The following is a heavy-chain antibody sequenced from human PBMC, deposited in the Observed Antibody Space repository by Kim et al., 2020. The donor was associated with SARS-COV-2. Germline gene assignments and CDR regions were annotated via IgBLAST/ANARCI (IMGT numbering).Heavy chain of an antibody. Sequence: GGSLRLSCAASGFTFSSYAMSWVRQAPGKGLEWVSAISGSGGSTYYADSVKGRFTISRDNSKNTLYLQMNSLRAEDTAVYYCAKGHIVVVVAAKFATFDLWGRGTLVTVSS. CDR2: ISGSGGST. J-gene: IGHJ2*01. V-gene: IGHV3-23*01. CDR3: AKGHIVVVVAAKFATFDL. D-gene: IGHD2-15*01. CDR1: GFTFSSYA.